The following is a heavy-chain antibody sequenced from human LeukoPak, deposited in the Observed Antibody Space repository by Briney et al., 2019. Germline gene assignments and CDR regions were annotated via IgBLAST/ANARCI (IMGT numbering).Heavy chain of an antibody. CDR1: GGSISSNGYY. Sequence: SETLSLTCTVSGGSISSNGYYWGWIRQPPGKGLEWIGSLYYSGSTYYNPSLKSRVTISVDTSKNQFSLKLSSVTAADTAVYYCARESLYYDSSGYYDYWGQGTLVTVSS. CDR2: LYYSGST. D-gene: IGHD3-22*01. CDR3: ARESLYYDSSGYYDY. J-gene: IGHJ4*02. V-gene: IGHV4-39*07.